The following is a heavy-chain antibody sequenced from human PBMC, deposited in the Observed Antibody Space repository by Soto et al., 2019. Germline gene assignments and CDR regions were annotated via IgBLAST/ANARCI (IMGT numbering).Heavy chain of an antibody. CDR2: VRGSGCST. D-gene: IGHD3-16*02. CDR1: GFTFSSYA. J-gene: IGHJ4*02. CDR3: GLGTTKRWGSYRYISY. Sequence: GSLRLSCAASGFTFSSYAMSWVRHGPGKGVEGVSAVRGSGCSTYYADSVKGRFTISRDNSKTTLYLHMNSLRAEDTAVYYCGLGTTKRWGSYRYISYWGQGTQVTVAS. V-gene: IGHV3-23*01.